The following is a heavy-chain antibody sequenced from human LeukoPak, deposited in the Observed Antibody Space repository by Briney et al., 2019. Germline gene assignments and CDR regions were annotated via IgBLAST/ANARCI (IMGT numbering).Heavy chain of an antibody. Sequence: GSTNSNPSLMSRVTISVDTSKNQFSLRLTSVTAADTAVYYCARDNSVRDEAWWFYPWGQGTLVTVSS. J-gene: IGHJ5*02. CDR2: GST. V-gene: IGHV4-59*01. D-gene: IGHD5-24*01. CDR3: ARDNSVRDEAWWFYP.